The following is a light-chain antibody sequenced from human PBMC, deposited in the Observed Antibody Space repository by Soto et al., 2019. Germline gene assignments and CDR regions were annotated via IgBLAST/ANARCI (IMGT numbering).Light chain of an antibody. CDR3: QQYGRSPRT. J-gene: IGKJ1*01. CDR1: QSVSSSS. V-gene: IGKV3-20*01. CDR2: GAS. Sequence: GLAKSPCTLSFSPGERATLFCRASQSVSSSSLAWYQQKPGQAPRLLMYGASSRATGIPDRFSGSGSGTDFTLTIRTLEPEDFAVYYCQQYGRSPRTFGQGTKVDIK.